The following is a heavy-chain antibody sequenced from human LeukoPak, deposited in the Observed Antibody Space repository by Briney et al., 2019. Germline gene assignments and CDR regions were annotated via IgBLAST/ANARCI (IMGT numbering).Heavy chain of an antibody. CDR2: IRSDSTT. V-gene: IGHV3-66*04. D-gene: IGHD4-17*01. Sequence: PGGSLRLSCAASGFIASNKYMSWVRQAPGKGLEWVSTIRSDSTTDYADSVKGRFTISRDDSKNTVYLQMDSLRVEDTAVYSCARRRGGYGEGELDYWGQGTLVTVSS. CDR1: GFIASNKY. J-gene: IGHJ4*02. CDR3: ARRRGGYGEGELDY.